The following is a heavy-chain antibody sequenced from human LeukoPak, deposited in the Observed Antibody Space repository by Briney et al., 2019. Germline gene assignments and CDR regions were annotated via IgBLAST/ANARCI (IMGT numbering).Heavy chain of an antibody. D-gene: IGHD6-19*01. CDR2: ISSSSSYI. J-gene: IGHJ6*02. V-gene: IGHV3-21*01. Sequence: GGSLRLSCAASGFTFSSYSMNWVRQAPGKGLEWVSSISSSSSYIYYADSVKGRFTISRDNAKNSLYLQMNSLRAEDTAVYYCAREGTVEQWLVPSYYYGMDVWGQGTTVTVSS. CDR3: AREGTVEQWLVPSYYYGMDV. CDR1: GFTFSSYS.